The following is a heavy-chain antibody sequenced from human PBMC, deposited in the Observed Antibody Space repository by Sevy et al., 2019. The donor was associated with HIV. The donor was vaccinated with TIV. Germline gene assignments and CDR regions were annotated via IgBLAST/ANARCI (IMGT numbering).Heavy chain of an antibody. CDR3: ARHCGSTSCSHDFEI. Sequence: SETLSLTCAVYGGSFSGYYWSWIRQPPGKGLEWIGEINHSGSTNYNPSLKSRVAISVDTSKNKFSLKLSSLPAADTAVYYSARHCGSTSCSHDFEIWGQGTMVTVSS. D-gene: IGHD2-2*01. V-gene: IGHV4-34*01. CDR1: GGSFSGYY. CDR2: INHSGST. J-gene: IGHJ3*02.